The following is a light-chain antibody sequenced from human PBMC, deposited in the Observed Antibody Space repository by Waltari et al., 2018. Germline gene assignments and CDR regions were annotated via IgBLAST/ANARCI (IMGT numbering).Light chain of an antibody. V-gene: IGLV3-21*04. Sequence: SYVLTQPPSVSVAPGETARITCGGHNIVAKSVHWYQQKPGQAPVLVIYYDTDRPSGVPERFSASNPGNTATLTISRVEAGDEADYYCQVWDSSGDHHVVFGGGTKLTVL. CDR1: NIVAKS. J-gene: IGLJ2*01. CDR3: QVWDSSGDHHVV. CDR2: YDT.